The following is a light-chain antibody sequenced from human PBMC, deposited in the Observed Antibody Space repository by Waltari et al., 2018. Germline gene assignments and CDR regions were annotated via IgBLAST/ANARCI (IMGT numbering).Light chain of an antibody. Sequence: QSVLTPPPSVSGTPGQRVTISCSGSTSNIGAGHDVHWYQPLPGTAPKLLLYGNNNRPSGVPDRFSGSKSGTSASLAITGLQADDEADYFCQSFDNMLSGGVVFGGGTKLAVL. CDR1: TSNIGAGHD. CDR2: GNN. V-gene: IGLV1-40*01. J-gene: IGLJ2*01. CDR3: QSFDNMLSGGVV.